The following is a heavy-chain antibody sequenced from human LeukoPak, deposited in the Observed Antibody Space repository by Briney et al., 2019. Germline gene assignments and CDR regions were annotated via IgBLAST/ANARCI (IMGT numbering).Heavy chain of an antibody. Sequence: GGTLRLSCAASGFTFSGYGMSWVRQAPGKGLDWVSAISDNGAYTYYADSVKGRFTISRDNSKNTLYLQMNSLRAEDTAVYYCAKSHGPAAINGFGYWGQGTLVTVSS. J-gene: IGHJ4*02. V-gene: IGHV3-23*01. CDR1: GFTFSGYG. CDR3: AKSHGPAAINGFGY. CDR2: ISDNGAYT. D-gene: IGHD2-2*01.